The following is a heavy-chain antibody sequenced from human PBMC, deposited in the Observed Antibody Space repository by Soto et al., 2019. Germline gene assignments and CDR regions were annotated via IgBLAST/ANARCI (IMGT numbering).Heavy chain of an antibody. J-gene: IGHJ6*03. Sequence: QLQLQESGPGLVKPSETLSLTCTVSGGSISSSSYYWGWIRQPPGKGLEWIGSIYYSGNTYYNPSLKSRVTISVDTSKNQFSLKLSSVTAADTAVYYCARLCGDRYYYYYYYMDVWGKGTTVTVSS. CDR3: ARLCGDRYYYYYYYMDV. CDR1: GGSISSSSYY. CDR2: IYYSGNT. V-gene: IGHV4-39*01. D-gene: IGHD2-21*02.